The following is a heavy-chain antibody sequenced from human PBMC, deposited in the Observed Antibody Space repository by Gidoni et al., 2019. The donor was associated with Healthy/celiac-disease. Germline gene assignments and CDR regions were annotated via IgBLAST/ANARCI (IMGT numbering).Heavy chain of an antibody. CDR3: ARDRIAVAGSEEDDAFDI. CDR1: GDSVSSNSAA. Sequence: QVQLQQSGPGLVKPSQTLSLTCAISGDSVSSNSAAWNWIRQSPSRGLEWLGRTYYRSKWYNDYAVSVKSRITINPDTSKNQFSLQLNSVTPEDTAVYYCARDRIAVAGSEEDDAFDIWGQGTMVTVSS. V-gene: IGHV6-1*01. J-gene: IGHJ3*02. D-gene: IGHD6-19*01. CDR2: TYYRSKWYN.